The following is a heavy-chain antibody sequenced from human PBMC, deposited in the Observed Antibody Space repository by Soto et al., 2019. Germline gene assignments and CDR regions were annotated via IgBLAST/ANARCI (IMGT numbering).Heavy chain of an antibody. CDR1: GFTFSSYC. J-gene: IGHJ5*02. Sequence: EVQLLESGGGLVHPGESLRLSCAASGFTFSSYCMSWVRQAPGKGLEWVSTISDSGGSTFYADSVKGRFTISRDNSKNTLFLQMNSLIPEDTAVYYCAKDHILVVPSVYDKCFDPRDQGTLVTVSS. CDR3: AKDHILVVPSVYDKCFDP. D-gene: IGHD2-2*01. V-gene: IGHV3-23*01. CDR2: ISDSGGST.